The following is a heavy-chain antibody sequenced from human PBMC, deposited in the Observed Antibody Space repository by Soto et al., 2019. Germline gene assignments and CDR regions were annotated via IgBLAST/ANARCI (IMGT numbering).Heavy chain of an antibody. J-gene: IGHJ6*02. CDR2: IYYSGST. CDR1: GGSVSSGSYY. Sequence: SETLSLTXTVSGGSVSSGSYYWSWIRQPPGKGLEWIGYIYYSGSTNYNPSLKSRVTISVDTSKNQFSLKLSSVTAADTAVYYCARGLGYSSSSLYYYYYGMDVWGQGTTVTVSS. D-gene: IGHD6-6*01. V-gene: IGHV4-61*01. CDR3: ARGLGYSSSSLYYYYYGMDV.